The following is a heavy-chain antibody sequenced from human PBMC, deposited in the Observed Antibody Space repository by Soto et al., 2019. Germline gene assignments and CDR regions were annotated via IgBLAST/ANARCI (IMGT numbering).Heavy chain of an antibody. CDR1: GGSISSSSYY. CDR2: IYYSGST. Sequence: SETLSLTCTVSGGSISSSSYYWGWIRQPPGKGLEWIGSIYYSGSTYYNPSLKSRVTISVGTSKNQFSLKLSSVTAADTAVYYCARYHSSSPRGSFDYWGQGTLVTVSS. V-gene: IGHV4-39*01. CDR3: ARYHSSSPRGSFDY. D-gene: IGHD6-6*01. J-gene: IGHJ4*02.